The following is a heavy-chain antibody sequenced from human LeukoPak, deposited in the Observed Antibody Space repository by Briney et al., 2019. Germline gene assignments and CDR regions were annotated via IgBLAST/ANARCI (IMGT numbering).Heavy chain of an antibody. D-gene: IGHD3-10*01. Sequence: SETLSLTCTVSGGSISSYHWSWIRQPPGKGLEWIGYIYYSGSTNYNPSLKSRVTISVDTSKNQFSLKLSSVTAADTAVYYCARGGITMVRGVIGWFDPWGQGTLVTVSS. J-gene: IGHJ5*02. CDR1: GGSISSYH. CDR3: ARGGITMVRGVIGWFDP. V-gene: IGHV4-59*01. CDR2: IYYSGST.